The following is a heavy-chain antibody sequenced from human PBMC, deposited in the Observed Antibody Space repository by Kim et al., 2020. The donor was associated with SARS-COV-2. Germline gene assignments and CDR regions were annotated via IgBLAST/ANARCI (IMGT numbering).Heavy chain of an antibody. CDR3: ARAYYYGSGIPWADAFDI. CDR2: IKQDGSEK. D-gene: IGHD3-10*01. Sequence: GGSLRLSCAASGFTFSSYWMSWVRQAPGKGLEWVANIKQDGSEKYYVDSVKGRFTISRDNAKNSLYLQMNSLRAEDTAVYYCARAYYYGSGIPWADAFDIWGQGTMVTVSS. V-gene: IGHV3-7*04. CDR1: GFTFSSYW. J-gene: IGHJ3*02.